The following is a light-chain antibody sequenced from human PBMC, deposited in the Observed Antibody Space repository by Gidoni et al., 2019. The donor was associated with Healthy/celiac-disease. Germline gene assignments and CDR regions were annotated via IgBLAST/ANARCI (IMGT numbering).Light chain of an antibody. Sequence: QSALTQPASGAGSPGQAITISCTGTSSDIGSYNLVSWYQQHPVKAPKFMIYEGSWRPSGVSNRFSGSQSGNTASLTLSGLQAADEADYYCCSYAGSSIVVFGGGTKLTVL. CDR2: EGS. J-gene: IGLJ2*01. CDR3: CSYAGSSIVV. V-gene: IGLV2-23*01. CDR1: SSDIGSYNL.